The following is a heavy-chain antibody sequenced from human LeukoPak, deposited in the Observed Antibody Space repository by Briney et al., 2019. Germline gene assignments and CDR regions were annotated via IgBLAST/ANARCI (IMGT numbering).Heavy chain of an antibody. D-gene: IGHD6-13*01. CDR1: GGTFSSYA. Sequence: SVKVSCTASGGTFSSYAISWVRQAPGQGLEWMGGIIPIFGTANYAQKFQGRVTITADESTSTAYMELSSLRSEDTAVYYCARDRYSSSWFGDNYYYYGMDVWGQGTTVTVSS. V-gene: IGHV1-69*13. CDR3: ARDRYSSSWFGDNYYYYGMDV. CDR2: IIPIFGTA. J-gene: IGHJ6*02.